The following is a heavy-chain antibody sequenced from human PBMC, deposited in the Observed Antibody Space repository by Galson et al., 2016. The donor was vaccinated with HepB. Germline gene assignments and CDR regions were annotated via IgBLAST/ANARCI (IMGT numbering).Heavy chain of an antibody. J-gene: IGHJ4*02. CDR1: GFPFGDHA. V-gene: IGHV3-49*03. CDR3: TRGGGTGTTESDY. D-gene: IGHD1-7*01. CDR2: IRSKTYGGTT. Sequence: SLRLSCAPSGFPFGDHAVIWSRQAPGMGLEWVGFIRSKTYGGTTEYAASVKGRFTISRDDSKSIAYLQMNSLKTEDTAVYYCTRGGGTGTTESDYWGQGTLVTVS.